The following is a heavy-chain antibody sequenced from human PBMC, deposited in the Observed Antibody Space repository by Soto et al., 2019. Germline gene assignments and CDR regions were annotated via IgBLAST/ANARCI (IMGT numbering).Heavy chain of an antibody. J-gene: IGHJ6*02. Sequence: QLQLVESGGGVVQPGRSLRLSCAASGFTLSNYIMHWVRQAPGKGLEWVSFISYDGSNNCYADSLKGRFTISRDNSKNTLYLQLSSLTPEDTAVYYCAGGDNYYAMGVWGQGTTVTVSS. V-gene: IGHV3-30-3*01. D-gene: IGHD2-15*01. CDR1: GFTLSNYI. CDR2: ISYDGSNN. CDR3: AGGDNYYAMGV.